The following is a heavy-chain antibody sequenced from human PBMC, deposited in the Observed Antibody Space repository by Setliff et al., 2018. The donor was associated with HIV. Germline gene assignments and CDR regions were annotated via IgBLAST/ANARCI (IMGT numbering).Heavy chain of an antibody. J-gene: IGHJ5*02. CDR2: IDHSGST. Sequence: SETLSLTCAVYGGSFSEYYWSWIRQSPGKGLEWIGEIDHSGSTNYNPSLRSRVIMSADTPKSQFSLNLTSLTAGDTAVYYCARGTKGSRWSVTRINWFDTWGQGTLVTVSS. D-gene: IGHD6-13*01. CDR1: GGSFSEYY. V-gene: IGHV4-34*01. CDR3: ARGTKGSRWSVTRINWFDT.